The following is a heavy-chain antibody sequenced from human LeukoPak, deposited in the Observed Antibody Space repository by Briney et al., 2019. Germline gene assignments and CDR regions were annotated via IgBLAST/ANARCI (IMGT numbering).Heavy chain of an antibody. CDR2: IYHSGST. V-gene: IGHV4-38-2*01. Sequence: SETLSLTCAVSGYSISSGYYWGWIRQPPGKGLEWIGSIYHSGSTYYNPSLKSRVTISVDTSKNQFSLKLSSVTAADTAVYYCARHPDPYSSVDYWGRGTLVTVSS. CDR3: ARHPDPYSSVDY. D-gene: IGHD6-19*01. CDR1: GYSISSGYY. J-gene: IGHJ4*02.